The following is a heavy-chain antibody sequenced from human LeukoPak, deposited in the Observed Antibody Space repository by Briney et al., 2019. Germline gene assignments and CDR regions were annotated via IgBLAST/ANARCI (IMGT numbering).Heavy chain of an antibody. CDR3: ARRGDGYNLNFDY. Sequence: PGESPKISCKGSGYRFTNYWIGWVRQMPGKGLECMGIIYPDDSDIRYSPSFQGQVTISADKSVSTAYLQWSSLKASDTAMYYCARRGDGYNLNFDYWGQESMGTVSS. D-gene: IGHD5-24*01. CDR1: GYRFTNYW. J-gene: IGHJ4*02. V-gene: IGHV5-51*01. CDR2: IYPDDSDI.